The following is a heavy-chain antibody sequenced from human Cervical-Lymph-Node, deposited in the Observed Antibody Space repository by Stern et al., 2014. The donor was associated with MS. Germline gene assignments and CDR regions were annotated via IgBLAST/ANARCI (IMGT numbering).Heavy chain of an antibody. CDR2: AIPTIGST. J-gene: IGHJ5*02. CDR3: VERDAWFDP. D-gene: IGHD1-1*01. Sequence: VQLVESGAEVKKPGSSVNVSCTASGGRFTSYAIRWVRQGPGQGLEWLGGAIPTIGSTNYAQKFQGRLTITADKSSNIAYMELRSLTTEDTAIYYCVERDAWFDPWGPGTLVTVSS. CDR1: GGRFTSYA. V-gene: IGHV1-69*06.